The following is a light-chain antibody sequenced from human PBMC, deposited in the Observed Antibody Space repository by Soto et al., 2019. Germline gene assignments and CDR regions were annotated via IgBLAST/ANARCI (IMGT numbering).Light chain of an antibody. V-gene: IGLV1-51*01. CDR2: DNN. CDR1: SSNIGNNY. Sequence: QSVLTQPPSVSAAPGQKVTISCSGSSSNIGNNYVSWYQQLPGTAPKLLIYDNNKRPSGIPDRFSGSKSGTSATLGITGLQTGDEADYYCGTLDSSLNVGGFGGGTKLTVL. J-gene: IGLJ2*01. CDR3: GTLDSSLNVGG.